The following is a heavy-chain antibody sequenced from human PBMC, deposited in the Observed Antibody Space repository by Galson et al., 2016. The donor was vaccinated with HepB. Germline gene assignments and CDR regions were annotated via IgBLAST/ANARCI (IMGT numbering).Heavy chain of an antibody. CDR1: GFTFSSYA. J-gene: IGHJ4*02. CDR2: ISSSGEHI. V-gene: IGHV3-23*01. D-gene: IGHD1-26*01. CDR3: AKVGFSDLDY. Sequence: SLRLSCAASGFTFSSYAMSWVRQSPGEGLEWVSSISSSGEHISYADSVKGRFTISRDNSKNTVSLLVSSLRADDTAIYYCAKVGFSDLDYWGQGTLVTVSS.